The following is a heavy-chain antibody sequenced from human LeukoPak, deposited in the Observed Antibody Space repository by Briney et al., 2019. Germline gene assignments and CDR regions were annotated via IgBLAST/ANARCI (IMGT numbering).Heavy chain of an antibody. V-gene: IGHV4-59*08. CDR2: IYYSGST. J-gene: IGHJ6*03. Sequence: PSETLSLTCTVSGGSISSYYWSWIRQPPGKGLEWIGYIYYSGSTNYNPSLKSRVTISVDTSKNQFSLKLSSVTAADTAVYYCARHAVGYYYYYYMDVWGKGTTVTISS. CDR1: GGSISSYY. CDR3: ARHAVGYYYYYYMDV. D-gene: IGHD4-23*01.